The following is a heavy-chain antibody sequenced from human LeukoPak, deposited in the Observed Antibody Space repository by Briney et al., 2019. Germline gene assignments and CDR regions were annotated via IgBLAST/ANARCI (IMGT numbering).Heavy chain of an antibody. D-gene: IGHD2-2*01. CDR2: INPSSGGT. V-gene: IGHV1-2*02. J-gene: IGHJ4*02. Sequence: ASVKVSCKPSGYTFTEYYMHWVRQAPGQGLEWMGWINPSSGGTFYAQKFQGRVTMTRDTSITTAYMELSRLTSDDTAMYYCARLLHCIDTSCYEDFWGQGTLVTVSS. CDR3: ARLLHCIDTSCYEDF. CDR1: GYTFTEYY.